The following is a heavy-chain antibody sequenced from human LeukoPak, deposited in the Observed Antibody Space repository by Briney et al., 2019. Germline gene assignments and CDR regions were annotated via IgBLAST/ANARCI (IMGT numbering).Heavy chain of an antibody. Sequence: GGSLRLSCAASGFIFSDAWMSWVRQAPGKGLEWVGRIKSKIDRGTTDYAAPVKGRFTISRDDSKNTLYLQMNSLKTEDTAVYYCTTDLGGYYDTSGHFNSLGYWGQGTLVTVSS. J-gene: IGHJ4*02. CDR2: IKSKIDRGTT. CDR3: TTDLGGYYDTSGHFNSLGY. D-gene: IGHD3-22*01. V-gene: IGHV3-15*01. CDR1: GFIFSDAW.